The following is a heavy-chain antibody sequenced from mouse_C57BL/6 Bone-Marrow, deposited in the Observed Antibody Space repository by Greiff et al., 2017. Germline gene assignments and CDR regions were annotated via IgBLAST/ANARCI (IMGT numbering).Heavy chain of an antibody. V-gene: IGHV14-4*01. J-gene: IGHJ3*01. CDR3: TTPDSWFAY. D-gene: IGHD2-4*01. Sequence: VQLQQSGAELVRPGASVKLSCTASGFNIKDDYMHWVKQRPEQGLEWIGWIDPENGDTEYASKFQGKATITAATSSNTAYLQLSSLTSEDTAVYYCTTPDSWFAYWGQGTLVTVSA. CDR2: IDPENGDT. CDR1: GFNIKDDY.